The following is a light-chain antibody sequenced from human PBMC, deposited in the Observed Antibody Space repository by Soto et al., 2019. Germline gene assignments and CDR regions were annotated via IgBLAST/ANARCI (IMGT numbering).Light chain of an antibody. V-gene: IGLV2-8*01. CDR2: EVS. J-gene: IGLJ1*01. CDR1: SSDIGTYDY. CDR3: CSYGGGNNFYV. Sequence: QSVLARPPSASGSPGQSVTTSCTGTSSDIGTYDYVSWYQHLPDKAPKLIIYEVSKRPSGVPDRFSGSKSGNTASLTVSGLQAEDEGDYYCCSYGGGNNFYVFGTGTKVTVL.